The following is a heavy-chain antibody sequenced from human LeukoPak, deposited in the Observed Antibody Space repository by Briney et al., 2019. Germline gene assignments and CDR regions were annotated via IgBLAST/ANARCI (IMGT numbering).Heavy chain of an antibody. CDR3: ARLPYYYYGMDV. CDR1: GGSISSYY. Sequence: SETLSLTCTVSGGSISSYYWSWIRQPPGKGLEWIGYIYYSGSTNYNPSLKSRVTISVDTSKNQFSLKLSSVTAADTAVYYCARLPYYYYGMDVWGQGTTVTVSS. J-gene: IGHJ6*02. CDR2: IYYSGST. V-gene: IGHV4-59*08.